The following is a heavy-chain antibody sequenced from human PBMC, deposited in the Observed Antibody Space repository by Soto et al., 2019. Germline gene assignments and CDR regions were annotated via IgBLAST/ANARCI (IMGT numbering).Heavy chain of an antibody. CDR1: GYTFTGYY. J-gene: IGHJ5*02. V-gene: IGHV1-2*02. D-gene: IGHD2-2*03. CDR3: AREDVVMDIVVVPAATGWFDH. Sequence: ASVKVSCKASGYTFTGYYMHWVRQAPGQGXEWMGWINPNSGGTNYAQKFQGRVTMTRDTSISTAYMELSRLRSDDTAVYYCAREDVVMDIVVVPAATGWFDHWGQGTLVTVFS. CDR2: INPNSGGT.